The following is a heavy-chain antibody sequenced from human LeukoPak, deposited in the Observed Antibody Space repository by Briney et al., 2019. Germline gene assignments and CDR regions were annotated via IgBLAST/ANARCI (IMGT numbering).Heavy chain of an antibody. Sequence: GGSLRLSCSASGFTFSTYAMHWVRQAPGKGLEYVSGISSNGGTTYYADSVKGRFTISRDNAKNSLYLQMNSLRAEDTAVYYCARDGIVYYYDSSGYYGFDYWGQGTLVTVSS. D-gene: IGHD3-22*01. J-gene: IGHJ4*02. CDR1: GFTFSTYA. CDR3: ARDGIVYYYDSSGYYGFDY. CDR2: ISSNGGTT. V-gene: IGHV3-64*04.